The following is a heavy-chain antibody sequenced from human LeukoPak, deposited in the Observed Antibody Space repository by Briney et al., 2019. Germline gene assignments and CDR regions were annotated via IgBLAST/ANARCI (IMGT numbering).Heavy chain of an antibody. CDR1: GLTLSSYG. V-gene: IGHV3-30*02. CDR2: IWFDGSNK. D-gene: IGHD2-15*01. Sequence: PGGSLRLSCAASGLTLSSYGMHWVRQAPGKGLEWVAVIWFDGSNKYYVDSVKGRFTISRDNSKNTVYLQMNSLRAEDTAVYYCVKCSGGSCYKPIDIWGQGTMVTVSS. CDR3: VKCSGGSCYKPIDI. J-gene: IGHJ3*02.